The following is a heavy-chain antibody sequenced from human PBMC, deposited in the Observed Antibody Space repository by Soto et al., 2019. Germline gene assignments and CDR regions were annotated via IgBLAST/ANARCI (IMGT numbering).Heavy chain of an antibody. V-gene: IGHV3-23*01. CDR3: AKEIAVAGSAEVPPYYSDY. D-gene: IGHD6-19*01. CDR2: ISGSGGST. Sequence: GGSLRLSCAASGFTFSSYAMSWVRQAPGKGLEWVSAISGSGGSTYYADSVKGRFTISRDNSKNTLYLQMNSLRAEDTAVYYCAKEIAVAGSAEVPPYYSDYWGQGTLVTVSS. J-gene: IGHJ4*02. CDR1: GFTFSSYA.